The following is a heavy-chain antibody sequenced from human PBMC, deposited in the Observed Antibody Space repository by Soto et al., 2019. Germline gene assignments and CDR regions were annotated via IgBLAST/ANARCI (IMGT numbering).Heavy chain of an antibody. CDR2: ISGYNNNK. D-gene: IGHD6-13*01. J-gene: IGHJ4*02. Sequence: QIPLVQSGTEVREPGASVKVSCQASGYTFTSYGIIWVRQAPGQGLELMGWISGYNNNKNYAQKYQARVTMTTDTSTRTAYMELRSLRSDDTAVYYCARVGAIAPAEGDYWGQGTLVTGSS. CDR1: GYTFTSYG. CDR3: ARVGAIAPAEGDY. V-gene: IGHV1-18*01.